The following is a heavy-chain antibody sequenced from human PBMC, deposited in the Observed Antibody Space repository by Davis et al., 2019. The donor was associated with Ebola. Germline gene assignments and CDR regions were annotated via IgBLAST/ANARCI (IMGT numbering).Heavy chain of an antibody. CDR3: AAGVGPYGMDV. D-gene: IGHD2-15*01. V-gene: IGHV3-7*03. J-gene: IGHJ6*02. CDR2: IKKAGSAK. Sequence: GESLKISCAASGFTFSSYWMSWVRQAPGKGLEWVANIKKAGSAKYYVDSVKGRFTISRDNAKNSLYLQMNSLRAEDTAVYYCAAGVGPYGMDVWGQGTTVTVSS. CDR1: GFTFSSYW.